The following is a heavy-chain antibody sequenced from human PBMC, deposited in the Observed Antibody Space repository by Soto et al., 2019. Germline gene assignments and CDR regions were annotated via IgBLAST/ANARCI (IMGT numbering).Heavy chain of an antibody. CDR3: ARERDYDFWSGYYDAFDI. CDR2: ISAYNGNT. D-gene: IGHD3-3*01. CDR1: GYTFTSYG. Sequence: GESLKISCKASGYTFTSYGISWVRQAPGQGLEWMGWISAYNGNTNYAQKLQGRVTMTTDTSTSTAYMELRSMRSDDTAVYYCARERDYDFWSGYYDAFDIWGQGTMVTVSS. J-gene: IGHJ3*02. V-gene: IGHV1-18*01.